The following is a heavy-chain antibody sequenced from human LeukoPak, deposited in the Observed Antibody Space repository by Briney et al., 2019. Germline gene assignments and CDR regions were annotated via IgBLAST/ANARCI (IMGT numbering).Heavy chain of an antibody. CDR2: IVVASSNT. J-gene: IGHJ4*02. CDR1: GFTFTNSA. Sequence: SVKVSCKASGFTFTNSAMQWVRQARGQRNEWVGWIVVASSNTKYAQKFQERVTITRDMSTSTAYMELSSLRPEDTAVYYCAAAPIEMQQRGFDYWGQGTLVTVSS. D-gene: IGHD5-24*01. CDR3: AAAPIEMQQRGFDY. V-gene: IGHV1-58*02.